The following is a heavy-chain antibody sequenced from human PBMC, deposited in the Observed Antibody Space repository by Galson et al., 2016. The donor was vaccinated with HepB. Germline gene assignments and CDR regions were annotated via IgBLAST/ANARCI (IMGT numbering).Heavy chain of an antibody. CDR2: ISGSGGST. CDR1: GFIFANYA. V-gene: IGHV3-23*01. CDR3: ARNYFGSGSYHILYYFDY. D-gene: IGHD3-10*01. Sequence: SLRLSCAASGFIFANYAMTWVRQAPGKGLEWVSTISGSGGSTYYEDSVKGRFTVSRDNSKNTLFLEVNSLRAEDTAMYYCARNYFGSGSYHILYYFDYWGQGTLVTVSS. J-gene: IGHJ4*02.